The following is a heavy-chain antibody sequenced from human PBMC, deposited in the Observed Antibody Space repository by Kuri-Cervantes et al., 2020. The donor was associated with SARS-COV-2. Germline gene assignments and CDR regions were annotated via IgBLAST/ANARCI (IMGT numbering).Heavy chain of an antibody. Sequence: ASVKVSCKASGYTFTGYDINWVRQATGQGLEWMGWMNPNSGNTGYAQKFQGRVTMTADTSTSTAYMELRSLRSDDTAVYYCARDRVNSRLLWFGELFVYWGQGTLVTVSS. CDR3: ARDRVNSRLLWFGELFVY. CDR2: MNPNSGNT. CDR1: GYTFTGYD. D-gene: IGHD3-10*01. J-gene: IGHJ4*02. V-gene: IGHV1-8*02.